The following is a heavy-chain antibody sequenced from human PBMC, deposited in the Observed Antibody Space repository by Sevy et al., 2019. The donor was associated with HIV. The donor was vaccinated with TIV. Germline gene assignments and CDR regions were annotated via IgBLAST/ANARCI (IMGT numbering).Heavy chain of an antibody. CDR1: GYTFTSYR. CDR3: ARAYCSGGSCYSLAY. J-gene: IGHJ4*02. V-gene: IGHV1-18*01. CDR2: VSAHNGDT. Sequence: ASVKVSCKASGYTFTSYRITLVRQAPGQGLEWMGWVSAHNGDTNYAQKLQGRVTMTTDTSTSTAYMELRTLRSDDTAVYYCARAYCSGGSCYSLAYWGQGTLVTVSS. D-gene: IGHD2-15*01.